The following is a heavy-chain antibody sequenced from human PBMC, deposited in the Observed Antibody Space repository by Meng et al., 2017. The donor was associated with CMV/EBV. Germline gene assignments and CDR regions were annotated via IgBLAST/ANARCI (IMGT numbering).Heavy chain of an antibody. Sequence: GGSLRLSCAASGFTVSSNYMSWVRQAPGKGLEWVSVIYSGGSTYYADSVKGRFTISRDNSKNTLYLQMNSLRAEDTAVYYCARSTVTRRGPGAPNYYYYGMDVWGQGTTVTVSS. J-gene: IGHJ6*02. CDR3: ARSTVTRRGPGAPNYYYYGMDV. CDR2: IYSGGST. D-gene: IGHD4-11*01. CDR1: GFTVSSNY. V-gene: IGHV3-53*01.